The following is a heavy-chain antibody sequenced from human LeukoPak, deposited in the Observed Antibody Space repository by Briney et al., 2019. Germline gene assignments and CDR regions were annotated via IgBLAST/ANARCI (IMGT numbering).Heavy chain of an antibody. CDR2: IWYDGSNK. CDR3: ARGGGYSYGLHDY. D-gene: IGHD5-18*01. CDR1: GFTFSSYA. Sequence: RTGRSLRLSCAASGFTFSSYAMHWVRQAPGKGLEWVAVIWYDGSNKYYADSVKRRFTISRDNSKNTLYLQMNSLRAEDTAVYYCARGGGYSYGLHDYWGQGTLVTVSS. J-gene: IGHJ4*02. V-gene: IGHV3-33*08.